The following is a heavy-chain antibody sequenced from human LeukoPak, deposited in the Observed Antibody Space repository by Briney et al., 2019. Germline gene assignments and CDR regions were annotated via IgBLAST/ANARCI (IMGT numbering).Heavy chain of an antibody. J-gene: IGHJ4*02. D-gene: IGHD1-1*01. CDR1: GYTFASYP. CDR2: INPSGGTT. CDR3: ARDAPGIRP. Sequence: ASVKVSCKASGYTFASYPMHWVRQAPGQGLEWMGIINPSGGTTSYAQKFQGRVTMTRDTSTSTVYMELSSLRSEDTAVYYCARDAPGIRPWGQGTLVTVSS. V-gene: IGHV1-46*01.